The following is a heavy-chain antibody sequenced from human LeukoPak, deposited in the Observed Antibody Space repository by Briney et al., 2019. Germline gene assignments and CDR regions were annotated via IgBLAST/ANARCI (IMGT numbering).Heavy chain of an antibody. J-gene: IGHJ4*02. D-gene: IGHD1-26*01. CDR3: ARSGGSYPLD. CDR1: GGSISSGGYY. V-gene: IGHV4-30-2*01. CDR2: IYYSGST. Sequence: SETLSLTCTVSGGSISSGGYYWSWIRQPPGKGLEWIGYIYYSGSTYYNPSLKSRVTISVDRSKNQFSLKLSSVTAADTAVYYCARSGGSYPLDWGQGTLVTVSS.